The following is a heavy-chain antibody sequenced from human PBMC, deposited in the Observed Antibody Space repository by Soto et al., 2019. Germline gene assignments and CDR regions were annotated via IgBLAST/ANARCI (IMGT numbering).Heavy chain of an antibody. CDR1: GFTFSEAW. Sequence: EVQLVESGGGLVKPGGSLRVSCAASGFTFSEAWMTWVRQAPGKGLEWVGRIKRKSDSETPEYAEPVKGRFTISRDDSENTLHLQMNSLKTEDTGVYYCASPGSSSWWLIGSWGQGTLVTVSS. D-gene: IGHD6-19*01. CDR2: IKRKSDSETP. J-gene: IGHJ5*01. CDR3: ASPGSSSWWLIGS. V-gene: IGHV3-15*05.